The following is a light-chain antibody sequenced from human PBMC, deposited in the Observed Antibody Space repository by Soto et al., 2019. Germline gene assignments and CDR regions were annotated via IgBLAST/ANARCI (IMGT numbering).Light chain of an antibody. V-gene: IGKV1-33*01. Sequence: DIQMTQSPSSLSASVGDRVTFTCQASQDISDYLNWYQQKPGKAPDLLIYDVSNLEAGVPSRFSGSGSGTEFTFTINGLQPEDIATYFCQQYDDVPYTFGQGTKLDLK. CDR1: QDISDY. J-gene: IGKJ2*01. CDR2: DVS. CDR3: QQYDDVPYT.